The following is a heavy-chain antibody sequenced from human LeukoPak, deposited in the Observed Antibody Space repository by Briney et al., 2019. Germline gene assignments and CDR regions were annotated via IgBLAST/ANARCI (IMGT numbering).Heavy chain of an antibody. CDR2: IIPIFGTA. D-gene: IGHD4-11*01. Sequence: GASVKVSCKASGGTFSSYAISWVRQAPGQGLEWMGGIIPIFGTANYAQKFQGRVTITADESTSTAYMELSSLRSEDTAVYYCARAEGVDFSNYLNWFDPWGQGTLVTVSS. V-gene: IGHV1-69*13. J-gene: IGHJ5*02. CDR3: ARAEGVDFSNYLNWFDP. CDR1: GGTFSSYA.